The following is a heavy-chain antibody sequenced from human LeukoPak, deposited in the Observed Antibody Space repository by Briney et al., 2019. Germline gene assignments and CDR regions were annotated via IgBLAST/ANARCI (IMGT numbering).Heavy chain of an antibody. J-gene: IGHJ4*02. CDR1: GFTFSDHY. CDR2: ITDNGRKT. V-gene: IGHV3-11*04. D-gene: IGHD3-22*01. CDR3: ARDMYYYDSSGYEY. Sequence: GGSLRLSCAVSGFTFSDHYMGWIRQAPGKGLEWVSYITDNGRKTYYADSVKGRFTISRDNAKNSLYLQMNRLRVEDTAVYYCARDMYYYDSSGYEYWGQGTLVTVSS.